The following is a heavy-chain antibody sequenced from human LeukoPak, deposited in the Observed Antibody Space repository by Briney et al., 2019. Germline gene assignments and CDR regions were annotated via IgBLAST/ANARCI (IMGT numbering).Heavy chain of an antibody. J-gene: IGHJ4*02. D-gene: IGHD2-15*01. Sequence: GGSLRLSCAASGFTFSDHYMDWVRQAPGKGLEWVGRIRNKANSYTPEYAASVKGRFTISRDDSKNSLYLQMNSLKIEDTAVYFCVKVRTLRDCSGGTCYLDHWGQGDLVTVAS. CDR2: IRNKANSYTP. CDR1: GFTFSDHY. V-gene: IGHV3-72*01. CDR3: VKVRTLRDCSGGTCYLDH.